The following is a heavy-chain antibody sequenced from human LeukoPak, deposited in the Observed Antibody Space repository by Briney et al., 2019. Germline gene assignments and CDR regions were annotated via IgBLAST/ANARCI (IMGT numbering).Heavy chain of an antibody. D-gene: IGHD3-3*01. CDR2: ISSSTYI. CDR1: GFTFSSYS. CDR3: ARGGFGVVIIPNYYYMDV. V-gene: IGHV3-21*04. Sequence: GGSLRLSCAASGFTFSSYSMNWVRQAPGKGLEWVSSISSSTYIYYADSVKGRFTISRDNAKNSLYLQMNSLRAEDTALYYCARGGFGVVIIPNYYYMDVWGKGTTVTVSS. J-gene: IGHJ6*03.